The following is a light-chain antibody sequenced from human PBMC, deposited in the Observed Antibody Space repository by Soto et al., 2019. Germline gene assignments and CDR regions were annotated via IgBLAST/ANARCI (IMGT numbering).Light chain of an antibody. CDR3: QQFAISTT. CDR2: GAS. J-gene: IGKJ1*01. Sequence: EIVLTQSPATLSVSPGERVTLSCRASQSVDINLAWYQQKPGQAPRLLIYGASTRATDMPGTFSGRGSGTEFTLTISSLRPEDFAVYYCQQFAISTTFGQGTKVEVK. CDR1: QSVDIN. V-gene: IGKV3-15*01.